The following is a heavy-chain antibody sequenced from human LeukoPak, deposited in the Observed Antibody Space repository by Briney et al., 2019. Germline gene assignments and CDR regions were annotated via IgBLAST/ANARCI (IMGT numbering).Heavy chain of an antibody. J-gene: IGHJ4*02. V-gene: IGHV1-24*01. D-gene: IGHD6-19*01. Sequence: ASVKVSRKVSGYTLTELSMHWVRQAPGKGLEWMGGFDPEDGETIYAQKFQGRVTMTEDTSTDTAYMELSSLRSEATAVDYCSTSSYSSGWYDGVWFDYWGQGTLVTVSS. CDR2: FDPEDGET. CDR1: GYTLTELS. CDR3: STSSYSSGWYDGVWFDY.